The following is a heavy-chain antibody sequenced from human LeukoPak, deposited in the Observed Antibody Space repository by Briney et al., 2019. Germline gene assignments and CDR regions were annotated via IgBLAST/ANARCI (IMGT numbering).Heavy chain of an antibody. J-gene: IGHJ4*02. CDR3: ATASGYGGNYLNY. CDR1: GGTFSSYA. D-gene: IGHD4-23*01. Sequence: ASVKVSCKASGGTFSSYAISWVRQAPGKGLEWMGGFDPEDGETIYAQKFQGRVTMTEDTSTDTAYMELSSLRSEDTAVYYCATASGYGGNYLNYWGQGTLVTVSS. V-gene: IGHV1-24*01. CDR2: FDPEDGET.